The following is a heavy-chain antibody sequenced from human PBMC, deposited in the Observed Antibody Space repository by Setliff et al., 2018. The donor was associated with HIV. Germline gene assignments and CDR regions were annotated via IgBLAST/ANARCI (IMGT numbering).Heavy chain of an antibody. CDR3: ARNFWNGPPDYYYYGMDV. CDR2: IYTSGTP. CDR1: GDSISSYY. D-gene: IGHD3-3*01. J-gene: IGHJ6*02. V-gene: IGHV4-4*07. Sequence: SETLSLTCTVSGDSISSYYWSWIRQPAGKGLEWIGRIYTSGTPNYKPSLKRRVTMSVDTSKNQFSLKLRSVTAADTAVYYCARNFWNGPPDYYYYGMDVWGQGTTVTVSS.